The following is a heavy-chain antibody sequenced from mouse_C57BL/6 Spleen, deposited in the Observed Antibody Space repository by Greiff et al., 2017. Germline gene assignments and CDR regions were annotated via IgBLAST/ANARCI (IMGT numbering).Heavy chain of an antibody. D-gene: IGHD2-1*01. V-gene: IGHV14-3*01. Sequence: EVKLVESVAELVRPGASVKLSCTASGFNIKNTYMHWVKQRPEQGLEWIGRIDPANGNTKYAPKFQGKATITADTSSNTAYLQLSSLTSEDTAIYYCARGDYYGIYYYAMDYWGQGTSVTVSS. J-gene: IGHJ4*01. CDR1: GFNIKNTY. CDR2: IDPANGNT. CDR3: ARGDYYGIYYYAMDY.